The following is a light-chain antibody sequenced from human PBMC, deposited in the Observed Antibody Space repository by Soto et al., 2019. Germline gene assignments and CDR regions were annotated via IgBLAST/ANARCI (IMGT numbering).Light chain of an antibody. V-gene: IGKV3-20*01. J-gene: IGKJ4*01. CDR1: QSVSNRY. CDR2: GSS. CDR3: QQYDNSPLT. Sequence: EIVLTQSPVTLSLSPGERATLSCRASQSVSNRYLAWYQQRPGQAPRLLIYGSSSRATGIPDRFSGSGSGTDFTLTISRLEPEDFAVYYCQQYDNSPLTFGGGTKVDIK.